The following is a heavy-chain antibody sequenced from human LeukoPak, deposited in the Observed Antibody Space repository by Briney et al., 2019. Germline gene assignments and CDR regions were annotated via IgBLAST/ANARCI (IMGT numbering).Heavy chain of an antibody. V-gene: IGHV3-23*01. CDR3: ARSSSYYHWFDY. J-gene: IGHJ4*02. CDR2: ISGSGGST. D-gene: IGHD3-22*01. CDR1: GFTFSSYG. Sequence: GGSLRLSCAASGFTFSSYGMSWVRQAPGKGLEWVSAISGSGGSTYYADSVKGWFTISRDNSKNTLYLQMNSLIAEGTAVYYCARSSSYYHWFDYWGQGTLVTVSS.